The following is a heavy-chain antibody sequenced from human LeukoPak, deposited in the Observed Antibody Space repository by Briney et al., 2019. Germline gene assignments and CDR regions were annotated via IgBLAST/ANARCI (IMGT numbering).Heavy chain of an antibody. Sequence: RGSLRLSCATSGFTFNTNAMNWVRQVPGKGLEWVSAISGSGDIRYYTDSVKGRFTISRDNSKNTVYLQMNSLRAEDTAVYYCAKDNKETYDILTGFDYWGQGTLVTVSS. CDR3: AKDNKETYDILTGFDY. J-gene: IGHJ4*02. D-gene: IGHD3-9*01. CDR2: ISGSGDIR. V-gene: IGHV3-23*01. CDR1: GFTFNTNA.